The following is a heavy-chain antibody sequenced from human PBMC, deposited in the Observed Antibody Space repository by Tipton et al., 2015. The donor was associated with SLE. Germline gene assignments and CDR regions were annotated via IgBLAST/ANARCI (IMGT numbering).Heavy chain of an antibody. CDR1: RGSINYHY. Sequence: LSLTCTVSRGSINYHYWSWIRQLPGKGLEWIGYIYNTGNTYYNPSLKSRVTMSVDTSKNQFSLRVTSVTAADTAVYYCARDGPDTSGYYLDYWGQGILVTVSS. V-gene: IGHV4-31*03. CDR2: IYNTGNT. D-gene: IGHD3-22*01. J-gene: IGHJ4*02. CDR3: ARDGPDTSGYYLDY.